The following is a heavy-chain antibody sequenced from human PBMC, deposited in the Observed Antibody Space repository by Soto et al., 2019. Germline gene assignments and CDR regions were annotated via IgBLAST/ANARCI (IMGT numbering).Heavy chain of an antibody. Sequence: GGSLRLSCAASGFTFSSYWMSWVRQAPGKGLEWVSSLTANGGSKYYADSVKGRFTISRDNSRDTLYLQMSRLRAEDTAVYYCAKASSWYPIFDYWGQGTLVTVSS. CDR1: GFTFSSYW. V-gene: IGHV3-23*01. J-gene: IGHJ4*02. D-gene: IGHD6-13*01. CDR3: AKASSWYPIFDY. CDR2: LTANGGSK.